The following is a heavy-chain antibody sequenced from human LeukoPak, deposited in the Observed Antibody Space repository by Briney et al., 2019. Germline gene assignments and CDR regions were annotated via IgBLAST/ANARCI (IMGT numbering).Heavy chain of an antibody. V-gene: IGHV3-66*01. CDR2: IYSGGST. D-gene: IGHD7-27*01. J-gene: IGHJ6*02. Sequence: PGGSLRLSCAASGFTVSSNYMSWVRQAPGKGLEWVSVIYSGGSTYYADSAKGRFTISRDNSKNTLYLQMNSLRAEDTAVYYCASSLGYYYYYGMDVWGQGTTVTVSS. CDR3: ASSLGYYYYYGMDV. CDR1: GFTVSSNY.